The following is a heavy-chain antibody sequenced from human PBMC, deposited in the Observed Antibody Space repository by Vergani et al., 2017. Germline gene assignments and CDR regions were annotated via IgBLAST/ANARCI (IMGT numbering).Heavy chain of an antibody. Sequence: QSQLVQSGDEVKKPGASVKVSCKTSGYTFTSYGISWVRQAPGQGLEWMGWISAYNGNTNYAQKLQGRVTMTTDTSTSTAYMELRSLRSDDTAVYYCARGDYGDPVGYYGMDVWGQGTTVTVSS. CDR2: ISAYNGNT. D-gene: IGHD4-17*01. J-gene: IGHJ6*02. CDR1: GYTFTSYG. V-gene: IGHV1-18*01. CDR3: ARGDYGDPVGYYGMDV.